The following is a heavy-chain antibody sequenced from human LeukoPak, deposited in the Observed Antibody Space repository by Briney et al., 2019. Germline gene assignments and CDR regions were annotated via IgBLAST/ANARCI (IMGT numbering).Heavy chain of an antibody. CDR3: ARTILWDYYYYMDV. CDR2: IYYSGST. Sequence: SETLSLTCTASGGSISSYYWSWIRQPPGKGLEWIGYIYYSGSTNYNPSLKSRVTISVDTSKNQFSLKLSSVTAADTAVYYCARTILWDYYYYMDVWGKGTTVTVSS. CDR1: GGSISSYY. V-gene: IGHV4-59*08. J-gene: IGHJ6*03. D-gene: IGHD3-9*01.